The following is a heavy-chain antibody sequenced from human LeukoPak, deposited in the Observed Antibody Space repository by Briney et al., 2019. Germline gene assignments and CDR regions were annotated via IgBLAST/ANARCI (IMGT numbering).Heavy chain of an antibody. CDR3: AKDWVVRGVIIKDAFDI. Sequence: PGGSLRLSCAASGFTFSSYAMSWVRQAPGKGLEWVSAISGSGGSTYYADSVKGRFTISRDNSKNTLNLQMNSLRAEDTAVYYCAKDWVVRGVIIKDAFDIWGQGTMVTVSS. D-gene: IGHD3-10*01. J-gene: IGHJ3*02. CDR1: GFTFSSYA. CDR2: ISGSGGST. V-gene: IGHV3-23*01.